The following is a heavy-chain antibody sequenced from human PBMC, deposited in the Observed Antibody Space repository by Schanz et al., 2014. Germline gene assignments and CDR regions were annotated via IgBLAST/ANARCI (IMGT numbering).Heavy chain of an antibody. CDR3: ARGPIPIQGVPMDF. D-gene: IGHD3-10*01. V-gene: IGHV3-33*01. Sequence: QVQLVESGGGVVQPGRSLRLSCATSGLNFDYYGMNWVRQAPGKGLEWVANIGYDGSEKYYVDSVKGRFTISRHNSKDTLYLQMSGLTPEDTAVYYCARGPIPIQGVPMDFWGQGTLVTVSS. J-gene: IGHJ4*02. CDR1: GLNFDYYG. CDR2: IGYDGSEK.